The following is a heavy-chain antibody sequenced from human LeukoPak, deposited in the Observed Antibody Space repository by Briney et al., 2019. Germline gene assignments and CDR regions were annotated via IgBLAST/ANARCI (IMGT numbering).Heavy chain of an antibody. D-gene: IGHD2-15*01. CDR3: ARPTWSYNAFDI. J-gene: IGHJ3*02. CDR2: ISSSSTYI. V-gene: IGHV3-21*01. Sequence: GGSLTLSCEASGFTFDNYAMSWVRQAPGKGLEWVSSISSSSTYIYYADSVKGRFTVSRDNAKSSVYLQMNSLRSEDTAVYYCARPTWSYNAFDIWGRGTLVTVSS. CDR1: GFTFDNYA.